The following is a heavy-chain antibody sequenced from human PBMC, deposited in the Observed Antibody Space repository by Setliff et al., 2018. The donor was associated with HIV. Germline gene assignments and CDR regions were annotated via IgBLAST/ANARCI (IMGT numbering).Heavy chain of an antibody. Sequence: SETLSLTCAVYSGSFSGYYWSWIRQPPGKGLEWIGEINHSGSTHYNPSLKSRVTISVDTSKNQFSLKLSSVTAADTAVYYFASGITGTTGDYWGQGTLVTVSS. CDR2: INHSGST. D-gene: IGHD1-7*01. CDR1: SGSFSGYY. CDR3: ASGITGTTGDY. V-gene: IGHV4-34*01. J-gene: IGHJ4*02.